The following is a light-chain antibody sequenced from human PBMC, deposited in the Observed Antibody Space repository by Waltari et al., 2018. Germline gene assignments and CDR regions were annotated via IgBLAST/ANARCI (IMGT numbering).Light chain of an antibody. CDR1: SGHSSYA. Sequence: QVVLTQSPSASASLGASVKLTCTLSSGHSSYAIAWHQQQPEKGPRYLMKVNSDGSHNKGDGVPARFAGASVGAELYLTSSGLQSEDEADYDCQTWGTGPRVVGGGTKLTVL. CDR2: VNSDGSH. J-gene: IGLJ2*01. V-gene: IGLV4-69*01. CDR3: QTWGTGPRV.